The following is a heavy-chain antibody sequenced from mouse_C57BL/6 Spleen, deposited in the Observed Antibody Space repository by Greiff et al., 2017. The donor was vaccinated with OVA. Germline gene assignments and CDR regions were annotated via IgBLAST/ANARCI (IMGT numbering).Heavy chain of an antibody. J-gene: IGHJ2*01. V-gene: IGHV3-6*01. CDR2: ISYDGSN. CDR1: GYSIPSGYY. Sequence: EVQLQQSGPGLVKPSQSLSLTCSVPGYSIPSGYYWIWIRQFPGNKLEWMGYISYDGSNNYNPSLKNRIPITRDTSKNQFFLTLNSVTTEDTATYYCARVTYYYGSFDYWGQDTTHTV. D-gene: IGHD1-1*01. CDR3: ARVTYYYGSFDY.